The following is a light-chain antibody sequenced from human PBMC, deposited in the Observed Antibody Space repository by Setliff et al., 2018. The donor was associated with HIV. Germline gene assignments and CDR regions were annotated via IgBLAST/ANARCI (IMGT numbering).Light chain of an antibody. V-gene: IGLV2-14*01. CDR1: SNDVGDYNY. J-gene: IGLJ1*01. CDR3: SSYTSSSTLGV. Sequence: QSVLAQPASVSGSPGQSINISCTGTSNDVGDYNYVSWYQQHPGKAPKLMIYEVSNRPSGVPNRFSGSKSGNTASLTISGLQAEDEADYYCSSYTSSSTLGVFGTGTKVTVL. CDR2: EVS.